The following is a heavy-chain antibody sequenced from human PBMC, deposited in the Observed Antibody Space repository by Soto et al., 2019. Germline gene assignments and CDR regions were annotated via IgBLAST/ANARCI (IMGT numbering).Heavy chain of an antibody. J-gene: IGHJ4*02. Sequence: EVQLVESGGGLVQPGGSLRLSCAASGFTFSSYWMTWARQAPGKGREGVARMNREGSEKRYVHSVEGRFTISRDNAKNSLVLQMNSLSPDDTAVYYCGRDAGRRFDYWGQGSLVTVSS. CDR2: MNREGSEK. V-gene: IGHV3-7*01. CDR1: GFTFSSYW. D-gene: IGHD6-13*01. CDR3: GRDAGRRFDY.